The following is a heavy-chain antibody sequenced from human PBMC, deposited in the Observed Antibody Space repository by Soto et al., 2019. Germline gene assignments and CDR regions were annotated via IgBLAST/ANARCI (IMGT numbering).Heavy chain of an antibody. V-gene: IGHV1-2*04. J-gene: IGHJ6*02. CDR3: ARDIGPYYGVRGALLYYYGMDV. Sequence: GTSVKVSCTASGYTFTGYYMHWVRQAPGQGLEWMGWINPNSGGTNYAQKFQGWVTMTRDTSISTAYMELSRLRSDDTAVYYCARDIGPYYGVRGALLYYYGMDVWGQGTTVTVSS. CDR2: INPNSGGT. D-gene: IGHD3-10*01. CDR1: GYTFTGYY.